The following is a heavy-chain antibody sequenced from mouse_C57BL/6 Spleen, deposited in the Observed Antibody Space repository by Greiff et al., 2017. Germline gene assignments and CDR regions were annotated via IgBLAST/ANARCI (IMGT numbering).Heavy chain of an antibody. Sequence: EVMLVESEGGLVQPGSSMKLSCTASGFTFSDYYMAWVRQVPEKGLEWVANINYDGSSTYYLDSLKSRFIISRDNAKNILYLQMSSLKSEDTATYYCARSYDYDAVDAMDYWGQGTSVTVSS. CDR1: GFTFSDYY. D-gene: IGHD2-4*01. CDR2: INYDGSST. J-gene: IGHJ4*01. CDR3: ARSYDYDAVDAMDY. V-gene: IGHV5-16*01.